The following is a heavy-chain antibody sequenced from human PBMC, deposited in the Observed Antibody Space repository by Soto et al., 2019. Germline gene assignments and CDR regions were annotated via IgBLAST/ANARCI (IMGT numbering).Heavy chain of an antibody. CDR2: ISYDGSNT. V-gene: IGHV3-30*03. Sequence: QVQLVESGGGVVQPGRSLRLSCAASGFTFSSYGMHWVRQAPGKGLEWVAVISYDGSNTDYADSVKGRFTISRDNSKNTLYLKMNSLRAEDTAVYFCADAQQLPPKGYWGQGTLVTVSS. CDR1: GFTFSSYG. D-gene: IGHD6-13*01. CDR3: ADAQQLPPKGY. J-gene: IGHJ4*02.